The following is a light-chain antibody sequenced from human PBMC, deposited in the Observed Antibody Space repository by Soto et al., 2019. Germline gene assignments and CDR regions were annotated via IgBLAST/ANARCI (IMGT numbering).Light chain of an antibody. J-gene: IGLJ2*01. CDR1: ITDVGSSNY. Sequence: SVLTQPASVSGSPGQSITISCTGTITDVGSSNYVSWYKQHPGKAPKLMIYDVSNRPSGVSNRFSGSKSGNTASLTISGLQAEDEADYYCSSYTTTSTWVFGGGTKLTVL. CDR3: SSYTTTSTWV. CDR2: DVS. V-gene: IGLV2-14*01.